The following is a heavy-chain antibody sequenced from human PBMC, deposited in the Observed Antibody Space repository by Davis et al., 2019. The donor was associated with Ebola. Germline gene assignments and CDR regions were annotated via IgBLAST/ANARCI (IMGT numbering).Heavy chain of an antibody. CDR2: INHSGST. Sequence: SETLSLTCAVYGGSFSGYYWSWIRQPPGKGLEWIGEINHSGSTNYTPSLKSRVTISVDTSKNQFSLKLSSVTAADTAVYYCARARGSGAWFDPWGQGTLVTVSS. J-gene: IGHJ5*02. D-gene: IGHD3-10*01. CDR3: ARARGSGAWFDP. CDR1: GGSFSGYY. V-gene: IGHV4-34*01.